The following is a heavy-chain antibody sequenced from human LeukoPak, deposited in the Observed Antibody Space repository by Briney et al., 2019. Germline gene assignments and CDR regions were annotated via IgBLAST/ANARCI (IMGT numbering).Heavy chain of an antibody. CDR2: IYSGGST. D-gene: IGHD6-19*01. CDR3: ASSIAVTGIGAFDI. V-gene: IGHV3-53*01. J-gene: IGHJ3*02. CDR1: GFTFGDYA. Sequence: GGSLRLSCIASGFTFGDYAMSWVRQAPGKGLEWVSVIYSGGSTLYADSVKGRFSISRDRSKNTLYLQMNSLRAEDTAVYYCASSIAVTGIGAFDIWGQGTMVTVSS.